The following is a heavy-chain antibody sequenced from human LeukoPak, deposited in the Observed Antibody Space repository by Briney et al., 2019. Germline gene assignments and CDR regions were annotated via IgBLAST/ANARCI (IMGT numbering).Heavy chain of an antibody. J-gene: IGHJ6*04. Sequence: GGSLRLSCAASGFTFSSYEMNWVRQAPGKGLEWVSYISSSGSTIYYADSVKGRFTISRDNAKNSLYLQMNSLRAEDTAVYYCAELGITMIGGDWDKGTTVTISS. CDR1: GFTFSSYE. CDR2: ISSSGSTI. D-gene: IGHD3-10*02. CDR3: AELGITMIGGD. V-gene: IGHV3-48*03.